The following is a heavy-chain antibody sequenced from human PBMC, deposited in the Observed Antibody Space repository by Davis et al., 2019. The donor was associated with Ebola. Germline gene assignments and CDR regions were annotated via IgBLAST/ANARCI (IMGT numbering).Heavy chain of an antibody. V-gene: IGHV1-69*01. Sequence: KISCAASGFTFSSYWMSWVRQGPGQGLEWMGGIIPIFGTANYAQKFQGRVTITADESTSTAYMELSSLRSEDTAVYYCARDGWGRWSSSSLEQYFQHWGQGTLVTVSS. CDR2: IIPIFGTA. J-gene: IGHJ1*01. CDR3: ARDGWGRWSSSSLEQYFQH. D-gene: IGHD6-6*01. CDR1: GFTFSSYW.